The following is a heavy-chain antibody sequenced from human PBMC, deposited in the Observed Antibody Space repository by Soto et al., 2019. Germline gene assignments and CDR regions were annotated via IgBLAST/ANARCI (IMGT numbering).Heavy chain of an antibody. V-gene: IGHV1-3*01. J-gene: IGHJ4*02. Sequence: QVQVVQSGAEVKKPGASVKVSCKASGYTFTSYAMHWVRQAPGQRLEWMGWINAGNGNTKYSQKFQGRVTITRDTSASTVYMELRSLRSEDTAVYYCARSIVVVTALDYWGQGTLVTVSS. CDR2: INAGNGNT. CDR3: ARSIVVVTALDY. D-gene: IGHD2-21*02. CDR1: GYTFTSYA.